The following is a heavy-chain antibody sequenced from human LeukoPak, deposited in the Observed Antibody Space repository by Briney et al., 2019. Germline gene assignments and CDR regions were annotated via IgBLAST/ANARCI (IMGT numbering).Heavy chain of an antibody. V-gene: IGHV4-38-2*02. CDR1: GYSISSGYY. CDR2: IYYSGST. D-gene: IGHD1-26*01. CDR3: ARDRRVGATPYYFDY. Sequence: PSETPSLTCAVSGYSISSGYYWGWIRQPPGKGLEWIGYIYYSGSTNYNPSLKSRVTISVDTSKNQFSLKLSSVTAADTAVYYCARDRRVGATPYYFDYWGQGTLVTVSS. J-gene: IGHJ4*02.